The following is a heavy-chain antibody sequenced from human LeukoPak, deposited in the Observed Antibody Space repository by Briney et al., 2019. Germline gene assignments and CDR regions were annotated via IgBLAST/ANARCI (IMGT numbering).Heavy chain of an antibody. CDR2: IFHSGST. D-gene: IGHD3-10*01. Sequence: SETLSLTCAVSGYSISSGYYWGWIRQPPGKGLEWIGSIFHSGSTYYNPSLKSRVNMSVDTSKNQISLKLSSVTAADTAVYYCTRASGSYGSGSYYYYGMDVWGKGTTVTVSS. V-gene: IGHV4-38-2*01. CDR1: GYSISSGYY. CDR3: TRASGSYGSGSYYYYGMDV. J-gene: IGHJ6*04.